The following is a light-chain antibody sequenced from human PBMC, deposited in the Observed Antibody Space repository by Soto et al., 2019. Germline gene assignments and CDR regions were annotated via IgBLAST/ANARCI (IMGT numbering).Light chain of an antibody. J-gene: IGKJ1*01. V-gene: IGKV1-5*01. CDR3: QHYDSYPWT. CDR1: QSISSW. CDR2: DAS. Sequence: DIQMAQSPSTLSASVGDRVTITCRASQSISSWLAWYRQKPGKAPKVLIYDASSLESGVPSRFSGSGSGTAFTLTVSSLQPDDFATYYCQHYDSYPWTFDQGTKVEI.